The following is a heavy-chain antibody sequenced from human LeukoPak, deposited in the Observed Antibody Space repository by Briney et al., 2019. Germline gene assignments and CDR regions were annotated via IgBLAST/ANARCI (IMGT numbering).Heavy chain of an antibody. Sequence: GGSLRLSCAASGFTFSIYSMNWVRQAPGKGLEWVSFISSSSSYIYYADSVKGRFTVSRDNAKSSLYLQMNSLRAEDTAVYYCAKADFTMVRGVIIHLGAFDIWGQGTMVTVSS. CDR2: ISSSSSYI. D-gene: IGHD3-10*01. CDR3: AKADFTMVRGVIIHLGAFDI. CDR1: GFTFSIYS. J-gene: IGHJ3*02. V-gene: IGHV3-21*01.